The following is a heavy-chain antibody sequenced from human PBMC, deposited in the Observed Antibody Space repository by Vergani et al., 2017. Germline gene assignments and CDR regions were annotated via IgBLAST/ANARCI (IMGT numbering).Heavy chain of an antibody. J-gene: IGHJ6*02. CDR2: IIPILGIA. CDR1: GGTFSSYT. CDR3: ARGGRPLYYYYGMDV. V-gene: IGHV1-69*02. Sequence: QVQLVQSGAEVKKPGSSVKVSCKASGGTFSSYTISWVRQAPGQGLEWMGRIIPILGIANYAQKFQGRVTITADKSTSTAYMELSSLRSEDTDVYYCARGGRPLYYYYGMDVWGQGTTVTVSS. D-gene: IGHD6-6*01.